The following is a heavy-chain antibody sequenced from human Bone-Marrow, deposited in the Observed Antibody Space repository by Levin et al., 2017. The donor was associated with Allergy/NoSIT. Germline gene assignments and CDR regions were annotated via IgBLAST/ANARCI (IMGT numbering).Heavy chain of an antibody. CDR2: ISYDGSNK. CDR3: AKDREQLPPQDYYYYGMDV. D-gene: IGHD6-6*01. J-gene: IGHJ6*02. CDR1: GFTFSSYG. Sequence: PGGSLRLSCAASGFTFSSYGMHWVRQAPGKGLEWVAVISYDGSNKYYADSVKGRFTISRDNSKNTLYLQMNSLRAEDTAVYYCAKDREQLPPQDYYYYGMDVWGQGTTVTVSS. V-gene: IGHV3-30*18.